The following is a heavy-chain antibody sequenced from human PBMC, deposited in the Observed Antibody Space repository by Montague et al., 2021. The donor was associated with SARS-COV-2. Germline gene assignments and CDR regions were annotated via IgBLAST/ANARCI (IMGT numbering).Heavy chain of an antibody. J-gene: IGHJ4*02. CDR1: GFSPSTSGMC. CDR3: ARIPYDILTGYYSGFDY. CDR2: IEWDDDK. Sequence: VKPTQTLTLTCTFSGFSPSTSGMCVSWIRQPPGKALEWLALIEWDDDKYYSTSLKTRLTISKDTSKNQVVLTMTNMDPVDTATYYCARIPYDILTGYYSGFDYWGQGTLVTVSS. V-gene: IGHV2-70*01. D-gene: IGHD3-9*01.